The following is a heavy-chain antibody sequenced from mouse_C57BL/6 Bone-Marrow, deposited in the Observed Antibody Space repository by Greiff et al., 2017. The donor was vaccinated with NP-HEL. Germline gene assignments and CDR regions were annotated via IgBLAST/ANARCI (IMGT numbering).Heavy chain of an antibody. D-gene: IGHD2-4*01. V-gene: IGHV1-26*01. CDR3: ARSYDYVFMDY. J-gene: IGHJ4*01. CDR1: GYTFTDYY. Sequence: VQLQQSGPELVKPGASVKISCKASGYTFTDYYMNWVKQSHGKSLEWIGDINPNNGGTSYNQKFKGKATLTVDKSSSTAYMELRSLTSEDSAVYYCARSYDYVFMDYWGQGTSVTVSS. CDR2: INPNNGGT.